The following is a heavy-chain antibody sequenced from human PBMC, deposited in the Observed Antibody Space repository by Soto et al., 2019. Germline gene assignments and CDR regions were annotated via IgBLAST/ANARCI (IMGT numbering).Heavy chain of an antibody. D-gene: IGHD3-10*01. J-gene: IGHJ4*02. CDR2: IYYSGST. CDR1: GGSISSSSYY. Sequence: PSETLSLTCTVSGGSISSSSYYWGWIRQPPGKGLEWIGSIYYSGSTYYNPSLKSRVTISVDTSKNQFSLKLSSVTAADTAVYYCARWRGYFDYWGQGTLVTVSS. V-gene: IGHV4-39*01. CDR3: ARWRGYFDY.